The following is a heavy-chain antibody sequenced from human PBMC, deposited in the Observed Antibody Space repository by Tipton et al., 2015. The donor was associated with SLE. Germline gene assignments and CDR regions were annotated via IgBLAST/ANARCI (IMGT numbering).Heavy chain of an antibody. J-gene: IGHJ6*03. CDR1: GGSISHYF. CDR3: AGETRVVTPADYFYYMDV. Sequence: TLSLTCTVSGGSISHYFWSWIRQSPGKGLEWFGHIYSNGSTNYNPSLKSRVTMSVDTSKNQFSLKLSSVSAADTAVYYCAGETRVVTPADYFYYMDVWGKGTTVTVSS. CDR2: IYSNGST. V-gene: IGHV4-59*01. D-gene: IGHD4-23*01.